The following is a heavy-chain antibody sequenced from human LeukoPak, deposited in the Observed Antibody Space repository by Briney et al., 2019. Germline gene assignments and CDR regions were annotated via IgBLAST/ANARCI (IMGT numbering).Heavy chain of an antibody. V-gene: IGHV3-23*01. D-gene: IGHD2/OR15-2a*01. Sequence: GGSLRLSCAASGFTFSSYAMSWVRQAPGKGLEGVSAISGSGDSTYYADSVKGRFTISRDNSRNTLYLQMNSLRAEDTAVYYCARSGLSRFGFWGQGTLVTVSS. CDR2: ISGSGDST. CDR1: GFTFSSYA. J-gene: IGHJ4*02. CDR3: ARSGLSRFGF.